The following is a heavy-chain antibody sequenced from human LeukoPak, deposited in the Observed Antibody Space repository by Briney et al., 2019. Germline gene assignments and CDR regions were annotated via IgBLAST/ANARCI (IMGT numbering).Heavy chain of an antibody. CDR3: ARSSTIFGHLDY. D-gene: IGHD3-3*01. CDR2: INHSGST. Sequence: SETLSLTCAVYGGSFSGYYWSWIRQPPGKGLEWIGEINHSGSTNYNPSLKSRVTISVDTSKNQFSLKLSSVTAADTAVYYCARSSTIFGHLDYWGQGTLVAVSS. CDR1: GGSFSGYY. V-gene: IGHV4-34*01. J-gene: IGHJ4*02.